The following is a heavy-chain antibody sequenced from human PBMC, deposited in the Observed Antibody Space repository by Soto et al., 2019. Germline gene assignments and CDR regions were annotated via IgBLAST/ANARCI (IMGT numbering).Heavy chain of an antibody. CDR2: TFVTGAT. CDR3: ARGRSDSAWSSFGLRMDD. V-gene: IGHV4-61*01. D-gene: IGHD3-3*01. J-gene: IGHJ6*02. Sequence: QVQLQESGPGLVKSSETLSIICFVSGEALGSGQSYWNWIRQAPGKGLEWIGQTFVTGATKYSAPLNRRVTMSVDTAKSQISLTLTSVTSALSATDFCARGRSDSAWSSFGLRMDDWGQGTTVTVSS. CDR1: GEALGSGQSY.